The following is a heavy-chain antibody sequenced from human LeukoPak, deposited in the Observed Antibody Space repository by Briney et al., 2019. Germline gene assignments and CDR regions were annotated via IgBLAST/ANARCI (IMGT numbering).Heavy chain of an antibody. CDR1: GYSISSRNW. CDR2: IFYSGDT. V-gene: IGHV4-28*01. CDR3: ARYGGDSDWYFDL. J-gene: IGHJ2*01. D-gene: IGHD4-23*01. Sequence: PSDILSLTCAVSGYSISSRNWWGWIRQPPGKGLEWIGHIFYSGDTYHSPSLKSRVTMSIDTSQNQFSLKLTSVTAVDTAVYFCARYGGDSDWYFDLWGRGTLVTVSS.